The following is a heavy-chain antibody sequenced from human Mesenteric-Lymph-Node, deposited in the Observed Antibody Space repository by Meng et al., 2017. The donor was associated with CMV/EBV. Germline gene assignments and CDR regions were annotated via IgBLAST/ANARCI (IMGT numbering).Heavy chain of an antibody. CDR1: GFTFRNYA. J-gene: IGHJ5*02. CDR2: IYSGGST. CDR3: AREAVAGTNWFDP. D-gene: IGHD6-19*01. Sequence: GESLKISCATSGFTFRNYAMSWVRQAPGKGVEWVSVIYSGGSTYYADSVKGRFTISRDNSKNTLYLQMNSLRAEDTAVYYCAREAVAGTNWFDPWGQGTLVTVSS. V-gene: IGHV3-53*01.